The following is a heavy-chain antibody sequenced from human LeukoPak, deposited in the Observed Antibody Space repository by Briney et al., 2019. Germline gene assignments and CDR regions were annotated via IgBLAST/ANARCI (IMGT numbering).Heavy chain of an antibody. V-gene: IGHV3-23*01. CDR3: AKEAPNYYGSGSPFDY. Sequence: GGSLRLSCVVSGFTLSSYAMSWVRQAPGKGLEWVAATSSSDSGKYHADSVRGRFTISRDNSKNTLYLQMNSLRAEDTAVYYCAKEAPNYYGSGSPFDYWGQGTLVTVSS. J-gene: IGHJ4*02. CDR2: TSSSDSGK. D-gene: IGHD3-10*01. CDR1: GFTLSSYA.